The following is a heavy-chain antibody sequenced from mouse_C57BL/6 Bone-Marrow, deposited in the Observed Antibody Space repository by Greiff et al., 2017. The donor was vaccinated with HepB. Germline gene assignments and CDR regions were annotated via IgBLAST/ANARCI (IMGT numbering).Heavy chain of an antibody. J-gene: IGHJ4*01. CDR2: ISSGSSTI. D-gene: IGHD1-1*02. CDR1: GFTFSDYG. V-gene: IGHV5-17*01. Sequence: EVKLVESGGGLVKPGGSLKLSCAASGFTFSDYGMHWVRQAPEKGLEWVAYISSGSSTIYYADTVKGRFTISRDNAKNTLFLQMTSLRSEDTAMYYCARGLWSPRGAMDYWGQGTSVTVSS. CDR3: ARGLWSPRGAMDY.